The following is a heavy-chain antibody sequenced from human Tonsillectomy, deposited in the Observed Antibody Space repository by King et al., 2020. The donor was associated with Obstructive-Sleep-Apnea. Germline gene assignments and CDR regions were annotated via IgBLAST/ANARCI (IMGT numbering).Heavy chain of an antibody. CDR1: GFTFSTYG. Sequence: QLVQSGGGLVQPGGSLRLSCSASGFTFSTYGIHWVRQAPGKGLEYVSAISSSGDSTYYADSVKDRFTVSRDNSKNTLYLLMSSLRPEDTAVYYCVRAGQGIAAAGDYWGQGTLVTVSS. CDR3: VRAGQGIAAAGDY. V-gene: IGHV3-64D*06. CDR2: ISSSGDST. J-gene: IGHJ4*02. D-gene: IGHD6-13*01.